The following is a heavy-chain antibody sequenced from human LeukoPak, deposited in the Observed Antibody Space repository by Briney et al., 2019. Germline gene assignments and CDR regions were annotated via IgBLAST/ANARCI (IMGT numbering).Heavy chain of an antibody. V-gene: IGHV3-23*01. Sequence: PGGSLRLSCAASGFTFSSYWMHWVRQAPGKGLEWVSAINGNGGGTYYADSVKGRSTISRDNSKNTLFLQMSSLRAEDPAVYYCAKVRVGDFIVVVPAAEDCWGQGTLVTVSS. CDR2: INGNGGGT. J-gene: IGHJ4*02. CDR1: GFTFSSYW. CDR3: AKVRVGDFIVVVPAAEDC. D-gene: IGHD2-2*01.